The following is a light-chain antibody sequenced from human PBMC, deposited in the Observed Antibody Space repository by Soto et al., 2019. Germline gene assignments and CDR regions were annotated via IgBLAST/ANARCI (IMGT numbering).Light chain of an antibody. J-gene: IGKJ2*01. CDR3: HQYGSSPPYT. CDR2: GSS. V-gene: IGKV3-20*01. CDR1: QSVTNNY. Sequence: EVVLTQSPGTLSLSPGESATLSCRASQSVTNNYFAWYQQKPGQAPRLLIFGSSDRATGIPDRFSGSGSGTDFTLTISRLEPEDFAVYSCHQYGSSPPYTFGQGTKLEIK.